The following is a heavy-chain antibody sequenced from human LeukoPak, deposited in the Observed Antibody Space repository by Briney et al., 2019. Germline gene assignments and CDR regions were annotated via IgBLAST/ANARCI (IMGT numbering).Heavy chain of an antibody. V-gene: IGHV4-34*01. CDR2: INHSGST. CDR1: GGSFSGYY. J-gene: IGHJ6*03. CDR3: ARGRVTMVRGGYYMDV. D-gene: IGHD3-10*01. Sequence: SETLSLTCAVYGGSFSGYYWSWIRQPPGKGLEWIGEINHSGSTNYNPSLKSRVTISVDTSKNQFSLKLSSVTAADTAVYYCARGRVTMVRGGYYMDVWGKGTTVTVSS.